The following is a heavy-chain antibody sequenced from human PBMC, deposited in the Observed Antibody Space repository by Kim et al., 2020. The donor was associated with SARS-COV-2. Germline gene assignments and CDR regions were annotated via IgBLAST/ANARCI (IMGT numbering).Heavy chain of an antibody. V-gene: IGHV3-53*01. J-gene: IGHJ4*02. CDR3: SSSTLGAYFDY. D-gene: IGHD3-16*01. Sequence: SPYHAASVKGRFTIPRDIPKDTPYLKMNSLRAEDTAVYYCSSSTLGAYFDYWGQGSLVTVSS. CDR2: SP.